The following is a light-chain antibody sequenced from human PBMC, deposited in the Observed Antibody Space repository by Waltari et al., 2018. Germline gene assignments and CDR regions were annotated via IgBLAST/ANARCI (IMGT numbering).Light chain of an antibody. V-gene: IGKV1-5*03. J-gene: IGKJ4*01. CDR2: KAS. Sequence: DIKMTQSPFILSASVGDRVIITCRASQSISNWLAWYQHKPGKAPKILIYKASTLASGVPSRFSGSGSGTDFSLTISSLQPDDFATYYCQQYNSYSLLTFGGGTKVEIK. CDR3: QQYNSYSLLT. CDR1: QSISNW.